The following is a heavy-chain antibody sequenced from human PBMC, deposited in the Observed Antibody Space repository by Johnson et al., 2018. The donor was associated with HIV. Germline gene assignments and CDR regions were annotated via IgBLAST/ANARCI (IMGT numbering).Heavy chain of an antibody. CDR3: AKEAGNSSWIPLYDAFDI. V-gene: IGHV3-53*05. CDR1: GFTVSSNY. D-gene: IGHD6-13*01. Sequence: GQLVETGGGLIQPGGSLRLSCAASGFTVSSNYMSWVRQAPGKGLEWVSVIYSGGSTYYADSVKGRFTISRDNSKNTLYLQMNSLRAEDTALYYCAKEAGNSSWIPLYDAFDIWGQGTMVTVSS. J-gene: IGHJ3*02. CDR2: IYSGGST.